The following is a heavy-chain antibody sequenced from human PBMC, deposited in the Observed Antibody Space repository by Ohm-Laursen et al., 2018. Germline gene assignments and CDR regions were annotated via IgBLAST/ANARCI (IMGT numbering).Heavy chain of an antibody. D-gene: IGHD6-19*01. V-gene: IGHV3-23*01. CDR3: AKVGYSRGWGFDF. J-gene: IGHJ4*02. CDR1: GFTFSSYA. Sequence: SLRLSCAASGFTFSSYAMSWVCLAPGKGLGWVSAISGSGGSTDYADSVKGRFTISRDNSKNTLSLQMSSLRAEDTAVYYCAKVGYSRGWGFDFWGQGTLVTVSS. CDR2: ISGSGGST.